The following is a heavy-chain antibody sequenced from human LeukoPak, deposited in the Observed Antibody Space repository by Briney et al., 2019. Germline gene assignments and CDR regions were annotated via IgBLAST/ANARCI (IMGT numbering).Heavy chain of an antibody. CDR2: MNPNSGNT. Sequence: GASVKVSCKASGYTFTSYDINWVRQATGQGLEWMGWMNPNSGNTGYAQKFQGRVTMTRNTPISTAYMELSSLRSEDTAVYYCAAGYSGYDFPDAFDIWGQGQWSPSLQ. CDR1: GYTFTSYD. V-gene: IGHV1-8*01. J-gene: IGHJ3*02. D-gene: IGHD5-12*01. CDR3: AAGYSGYDFPDAFDI.